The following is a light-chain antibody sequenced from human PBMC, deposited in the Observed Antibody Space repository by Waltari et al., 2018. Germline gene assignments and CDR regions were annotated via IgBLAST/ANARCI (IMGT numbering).Light chain of an antibody. V-gene: IGKV3-11*01. CDR1: ESISSQ. CDR3: QQRSHWPMYT. J-gene: IGKJ2*01. CDR2: DTS. Sequence: EIVLTQSPATLSLSPGDRATLSCRASESISSQLAWYQQKPGQDPRILIYDTSNRAAGIPARFSGSGSGTDFSLTISSLEPEDFVVYYRQQRSHWPMYTFGQGTKLEIK.